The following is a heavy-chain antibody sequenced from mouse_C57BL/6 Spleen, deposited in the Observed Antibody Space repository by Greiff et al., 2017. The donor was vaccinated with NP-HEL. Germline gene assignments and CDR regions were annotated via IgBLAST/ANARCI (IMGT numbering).Heavy chain of an antibody. CDR3: ARRGIYYYT. Sequence: EVQLQESGPGLVKPSQSLSLTCSVTGYSITSGYYWNWIRQFPGNKLEWMGYISYDGSNNYHPSLKNRISITRDPAKNQFFLKLNSVTTEDTATYYCARRGIYYYTWGTGTTVTVSS. D-gene: IGHD1-1*01. CDR2: ISYDGSN. CDR1: GYSITSGYY. V-gene: IGHV3-6*01. J-gene: IGHJ1*03.